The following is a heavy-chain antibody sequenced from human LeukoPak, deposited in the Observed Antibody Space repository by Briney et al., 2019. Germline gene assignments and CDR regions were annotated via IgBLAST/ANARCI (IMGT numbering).Heavy chain of an antibody. Sequence: GGSLRLSCEASGFTFGSYAMSWVRQAPGKGLEWVSAISGSGGSTYYADSVKGRFTISRDNSKNTLYLQMNSLRAEDTAVYYCAKGGSSGSYYREGYYFDYWGQGTLVTVSS. CDR2: ISGSGGST. V-gene: IGHV3-23*01. D-gene: IGHD1-26*01. CDR1: GFTFGSYA. J-gene: IGHJ4*02. CDR3: AKGGSSGSYYREGYYFDY.